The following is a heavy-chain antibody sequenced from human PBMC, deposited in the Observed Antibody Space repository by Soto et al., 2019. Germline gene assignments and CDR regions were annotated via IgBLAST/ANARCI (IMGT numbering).Heavy chain of an antibody. CDR3: ARRLVVAASYVWFDP. CDR1: GGSISSYY. D-gene: IGHD2-15*01. CDR2: IYYSGST. V-gene: IGHV4-59*08. Sequence: PSETLSLTCTVSGGSISSYYWSWIRQPPGKGLEWIGYIYYSGSTNYNPSLKSRVTISVDTSKNQFSLKLSSVTAADTAVYYCARRLVVAASYVWFDPWGQGTLVTVSS. J-gene: IGHJ5*02.